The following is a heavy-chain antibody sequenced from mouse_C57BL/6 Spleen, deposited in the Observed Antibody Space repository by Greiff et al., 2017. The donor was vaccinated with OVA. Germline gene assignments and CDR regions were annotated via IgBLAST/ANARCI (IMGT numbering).Heavy chain of an antibody. CDR1: GFTFSDYG. CDR3: ARTSYYSNYEGFFAY. D-gene: IGHD2-5*01. CDR2: ISSGSSTI. V-gene: IGHV5-17*01. Sequence: VQLKESGAGLVKPGGSLKLSCAASGFTFSDYGMHWVRQAPEKGLEWVAYISSGSSTIYYADTVKGRFTISRDNAKNTLFLQLTSLRSEDTAMYYGARTSYYSNYEGFFAYWGQGTLVTVSA. J-gene: IGHJ3*01.